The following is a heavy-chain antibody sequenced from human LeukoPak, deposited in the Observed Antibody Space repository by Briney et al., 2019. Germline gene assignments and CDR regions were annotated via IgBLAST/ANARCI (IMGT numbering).Heavy chain of an antibody. CDR2: ISHTGLT. Sequence: PSETLSLTCAVYGGSFSGYYWTLIRQTPGKGLEWIGEISHTGLTGSNPSLKSRVTIFVDSSKNQFSLRMTSVTAADTGVYYCARVPDITARPCDTWGPGTLVTVSS. J-gene: IGHJ5*02. D-gene: IGHD1-1*01. CDR1: GGSFSGYY. V-gene: IGHV4-34*01. CDR3: ARVPDITARPCDT.